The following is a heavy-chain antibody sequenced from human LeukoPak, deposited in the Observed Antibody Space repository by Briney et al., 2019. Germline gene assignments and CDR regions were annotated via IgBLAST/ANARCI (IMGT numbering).Heavy chain of an antibody. J-gene: IGHJ6*03. Sequence: GGSLRLSCAASGFTFSSYWMSWVRQAPGKGLEWVANIKQDGSEKYYVDSAKGRFTISRDNAKNSLYLQMNSLRAEDTAVYYCAGMNCSGGSCYYYYYMDVWGKGTTVTISS. CDR3: AGMNCSGGSCYYYYYMDV. D-gene: IGHD2-15*01. CDR1: GFTFSSYW. V-gene: IGHV3-7*01. CDR2: IKQDGSEK.